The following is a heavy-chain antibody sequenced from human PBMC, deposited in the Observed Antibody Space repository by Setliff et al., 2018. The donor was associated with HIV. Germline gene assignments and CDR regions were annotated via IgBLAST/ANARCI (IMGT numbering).Heavy chain of an antibody. CDR3: AGVATMGARIDFDC. CDR1: GGSISRYF. CDR2: IKYSGNT. D-gene: IGHD1-26*01. V-gene: IGHV4-59*01. Sequence: SETLSLTCTVSGGSISRYFWSWIRQSPGNGLEWIGYIKYSGNTNYNPYLGRRVSTSVDASKNQLSLKLTSVTAADTALYYCAGVATMGARIDFDCWGQGTLVTVSS. J-gene: IGHJ4*02.